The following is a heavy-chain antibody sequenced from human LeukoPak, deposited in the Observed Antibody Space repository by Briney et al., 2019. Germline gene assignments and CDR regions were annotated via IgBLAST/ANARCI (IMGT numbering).Heavy chain of an antibody. CDR2: IIPIFGTA. CDR1: GGTFSSYA. CDR3: ARQGPTVFYGSGPGGLLDY. Sequence: ASVKVSCKASGGTFSSYAISWVRQAPGQGLEWMGGIIPIFGTANYAQKFQGRVTITADESTSTAYMELSSLRSEDTAVYYCARQGPTVFYGSGPGGLLDYWGQGTLVTVSS. D-gene: IGHD3-10*01. J-gene: IGHJ4*02. V-gene: IGHV1-69*13.